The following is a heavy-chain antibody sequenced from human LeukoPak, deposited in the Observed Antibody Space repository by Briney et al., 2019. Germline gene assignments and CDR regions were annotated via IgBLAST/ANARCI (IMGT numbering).Heavy chain of an antibody. Sequence: SETLSLTCAVSGGSFNGNYWSWIRQPSGKGLEWIGETHSSGATKYNPSLRSRVTISVDTSRSQFTLNLNSVTAADTAVYFCAQHGDWCFDLWGRGTLVTVSS. CDR1: GGSFNGNY. CDR2: THSSGAT. J-gene: IGHJ2*01. V-gene: IGHV4-34*01. CDR3: AQHGDWCFDL. D-gene: IGHD3-10*01.